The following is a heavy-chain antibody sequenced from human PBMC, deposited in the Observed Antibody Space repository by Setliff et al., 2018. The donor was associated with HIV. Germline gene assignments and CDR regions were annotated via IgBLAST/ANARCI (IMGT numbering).Heavy chain of an antibody. V-gene: IGHV1-46*01. CDR1: GYTFTTYY. Sequence: ASVNVSCKASGYTFTTYYMHWVRQAPGQGLEWMAVINPSVGSTNFAQMFQGRVTMTRDTSTSTVYMELSSLRSEDTAVYYCARDPLDGDGPFDYWGQGTLVTVSS. D-gene: IGHD7-27*01. CDR3: ARDPLDGDGPFDY. CDR2: INPSVGST. J-gene: IGHJ4*02.